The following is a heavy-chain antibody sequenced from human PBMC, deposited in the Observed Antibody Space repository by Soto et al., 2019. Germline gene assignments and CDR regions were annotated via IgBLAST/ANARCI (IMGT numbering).Heavy chain of an antibody. J-gene: IGHJ6*03. D-gene: IGHD7-27*01. V-gene: IGHV3-15*01. Sequence: GGSLRLSCAASGFTFSNAWMSWVRQAPGKGLEWVGRIKSKTDGGTTDYAAPVKGRFTISRDDSKNSLYLQMNSLKTEDTAVYYGTTGTNSRYNYYYMDVWGKGTTVTVSS. CDR3: TTGTNSRYNYYYMDV. CDR1: GFTFSNAW. CDR2: IKSKTDGGTT.